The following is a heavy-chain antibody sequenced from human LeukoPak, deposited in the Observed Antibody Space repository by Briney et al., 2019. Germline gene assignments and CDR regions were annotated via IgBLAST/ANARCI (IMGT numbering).Heavy chain of an antibody. J-gene: IGHJ4*02. Sequence: SETLSLTCAVSGGSINSHYWGWIRQPPGKGLQWIGDIYYTGKNNYNPSLKSRVTISLDTSKDHLSLNLTYVFAADTAIYYCVRRDSGWNYFDYWGQGILVTVSS. CDR2: IYYTGKN. V-gene: IGHV4-59*08. D-gene: IGHD5-12*01. CDR3: VRRDSGWNYFDY. CDR1: GGSINSHY.